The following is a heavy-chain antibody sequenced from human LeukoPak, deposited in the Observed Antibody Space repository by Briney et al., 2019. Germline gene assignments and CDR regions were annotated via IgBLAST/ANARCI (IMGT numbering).Heavy chain of an antibody. Sequence: GSLRLSCAPSGFPFNAYWMTWVRQAPGKGLEWVANIRQDGDTKYYVDSVKGRFTISRDNAMNSLYLQMNSLRAEDTAIYYCARSLPYGTTWYGRSDFWGQGTLVTVSS. CDR3: ARSLPYGTTWYGRSDF. CDR1: GFPFNAYW. J-gene: IGHJ4*02. V-gene: IGHV3-7*03. CDR2: IRQDGDTK. D-gene: IGHD6-13*01.